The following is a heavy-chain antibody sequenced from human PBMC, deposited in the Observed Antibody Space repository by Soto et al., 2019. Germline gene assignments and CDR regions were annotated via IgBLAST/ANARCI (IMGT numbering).Heavy chain of an antibody. J-gene: IGHJ4*02. V-gene: IGHV3-30*18. Sequence: GGSLRLSCAASGFIFNRFGMHWVRQAPGKGLERVAVISYDGRNKFYADSVKGRFTVSRDDSQNTLFLQMSSLRVEDTAVYYCAKDTYYHDSSGYAGPCFDYWGQGTLVTVSS. CDR2: ISYDGRNK. CDR1: GFIFNRFG. CDR3: AKDTYYHDSSGYAGPCFDY. D-gene: IGHD3-22*01.